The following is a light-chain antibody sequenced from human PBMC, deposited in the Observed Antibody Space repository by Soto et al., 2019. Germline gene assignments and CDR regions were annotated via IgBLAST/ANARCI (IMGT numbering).Light chain of an antibody. CDR3: QSYDSSLSVYV. V-gene: IGLV1-40*01. CDR1: SSNIGAGYD. J-gene: IGLJ1*01. CDR2: GNN. Sequence: QSVLTQPPSVSGAPGQRVTIFCTGSSSNIGAGYDVHWYQQLPGTAPKLLIYGNNNRPSGVPDRFSGSKSGTSASLAITGLQAEDEADYYCQSYDSSLSVYVFGNGTKLTVL.